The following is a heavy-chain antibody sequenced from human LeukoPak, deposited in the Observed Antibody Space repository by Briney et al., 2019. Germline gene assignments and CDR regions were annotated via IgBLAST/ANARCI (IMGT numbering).Heavy chain of an antibody. CDR2: INPSGGST. Sequence: EASVKVSCKASGYTFTSYYMHWVRQAPGQGLEWMGIINPSGGSTSYAQKFQGRVTTTRDTSTSTVYMELSSLRSEDTAVYYCARDLREGSYYYGMDVWGQGTTVTVSS. CDR1: GYTFTSYY. D-gene: IGHD5-12*01. V-gene: IGHV1-46*01. J-gene: IGHJ6*02. CDR3: ARDLREGSYYYGMDV.